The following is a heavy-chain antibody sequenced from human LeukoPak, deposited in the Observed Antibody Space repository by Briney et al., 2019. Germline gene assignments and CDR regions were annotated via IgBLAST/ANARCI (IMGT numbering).Heavy chain of an antibody. CDR2: INPNSGGT. CDR3: ARGGYYDSSGYYADY. CDR1: GYTFTGYY. J-gene: IGHJ4*02. Sequence: ASVKVSCKASGYTFTGYYMHWVRQAPGQGLELMGWINPNSGGTNYAQKFQGRVTMTRDTSISTAYMELSRLRSDDTAVYYCARGGYYDSSGYYADYWGQGTLVTVSS. V-gene: IGHV1-2*02. D-gene: IGHD3-22*01.